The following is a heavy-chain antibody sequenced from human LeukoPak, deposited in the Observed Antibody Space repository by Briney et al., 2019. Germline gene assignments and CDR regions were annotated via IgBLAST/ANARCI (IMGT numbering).Heavy chain of an antibody. CDR1: GGSISSYF. J-gene: IGHJ4*02. Sequence: PSETLSLTCIVSGGSISSYFWSWIRQPPGKGLEWIGYIYYSGSTNHNPSLKSRVTISVDTSRNQFSLRLSSVTSADTAVYYCARHPSGSYSYYFDYWGQGTLVTVSS. V-gene: IGHV4-59*01. D-gene: IGHD1-26*01. CDR3: ARHPSGSYSYYFDY. CDR2: IYYSGST.